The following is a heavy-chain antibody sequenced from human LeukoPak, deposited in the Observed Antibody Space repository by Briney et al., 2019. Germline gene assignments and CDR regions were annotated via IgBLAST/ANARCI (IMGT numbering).Heavy chain of an antibody. CDR2: IYYTGST. Sequence: SETLSLTCTVSGGSISSSSYYWGWIRQPPGKGLEWIGRIYYTGSTYYNPSLKSRLSISVDTSKNQFSLKLSSVTAADTAVYYCARLHYGGNYGYYYYYMDVWGKGTTVTISS. V-gene: IGHV4-39*01. J-gene: IGHJ6*03. D-gene: IGHD4-23*01. CDR3: ARLHYGGNYGYYYYYMDV. CDR1: GGSISSSSYY.